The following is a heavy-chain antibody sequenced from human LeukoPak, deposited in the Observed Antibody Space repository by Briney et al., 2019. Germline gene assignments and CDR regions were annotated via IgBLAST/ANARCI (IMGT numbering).Heavy chain of an antibody. J-gene: IGHJ4*02. CDR1: GGSISSYY. D-gene: IGHD1-26*01. Sequence: SETLSLTCTVSGGSISSYYWSWIRQPPGKGLEWIGYIYYSGSTNYNPSLKSRVTISVDTSKNQFSLKLSSVTAADTAVYYCVCGYRGCYFDYWGQGTLVTVSS. V-gene: IGHV4-59*08. CDR3: VCGYRGCYFDY. CDR2: IYYSGST.